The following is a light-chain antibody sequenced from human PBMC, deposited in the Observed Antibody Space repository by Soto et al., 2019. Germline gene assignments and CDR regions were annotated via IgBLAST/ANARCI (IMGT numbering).Light chain of an antibody. CDR2: DAS. Sequence: EIVLTQSPDTLSVSPGERATLSCRASQSISRTLAWYHQKSGQPPRLLIYDASTMPTGFPARLSGSGSGTEFTLTISSLKSEDFAVYYCQQYNNWPLTFGGGTKVDIK. CDR3: QQYNNWPLT. V-gene: IGKV3D-15*01. CDR1: QSISRT. J-gene: IGKJ4*01.